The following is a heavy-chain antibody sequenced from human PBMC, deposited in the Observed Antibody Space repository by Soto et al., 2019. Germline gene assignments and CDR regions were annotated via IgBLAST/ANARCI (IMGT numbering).Heavy chain of an antibody. J-gene: IGHJ4*02. V-gene: IGHV4-34*01. CDR2: INHRGSI. CDR3: ASNIVTTDY. Sequence: SETLSLTCAVYGGSFSDYYWNWIRQPPGKGLEWIGEINHRGSINYNPSLKSRVTISVDTSKNQFSLKLSSVTAADTAVYYCASNIVTTDYWGQGILVTVSS. D-gene: IGHD5-12*01. CDR1: GGSFSDYY.